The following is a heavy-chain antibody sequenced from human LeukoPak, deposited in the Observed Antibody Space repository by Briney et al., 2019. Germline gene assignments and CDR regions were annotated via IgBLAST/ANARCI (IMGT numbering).Heavy chain of an antibody. CDR3: ASSGYYSPFDY. J-gene: IGHJ4*02. D-gene: IGHD3-22*01. CDR2: INNSGRT. Sequence: PSETLSLTSAVYGGSFSGYYWSWIRPPPGKGLEWIGEINNSGRTNYNPSLKSRGHISVDTSKLQFSLKLSSVTAADSAVYYCASSGYYSPFDYWGQGTLVTVSS. CDR1: GGSFSGYY. V-gene: IGHV4-34*01.